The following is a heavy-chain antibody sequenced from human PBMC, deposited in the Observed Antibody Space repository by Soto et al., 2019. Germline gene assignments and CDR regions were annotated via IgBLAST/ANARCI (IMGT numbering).Heavy chain of an antibody. J-gene: IGHJ4*02. Sequence: QVQLVESGGGVVQPGRSLRLSCAASGFTFSSYGMHWVRQAPGKGLEWVAVISYDGSNKYYADSVKGRFTISRDNSKNTLYLQMNSLRAEDTAVYYCAKDKPHLLLRSSYGSGDYWGQGTLVTVSS. V-gene: IGHV3-30*18. D-gene: IGHD3-22*01. CDR2: ISYDGSNK. CDR3: AKDKPHLLLRSSYGSGDY. CDR1: GFTFSSYG.